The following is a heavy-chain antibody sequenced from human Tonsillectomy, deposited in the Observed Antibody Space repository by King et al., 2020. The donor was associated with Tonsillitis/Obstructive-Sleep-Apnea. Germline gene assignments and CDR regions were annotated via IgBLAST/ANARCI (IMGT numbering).Heavy chain of an antibody. CDR1: GFTFSSYA. CDR3: AREVIYDSSGYADAFDI. CDR2: ISYDGDNK. Sequence: QLVQSGGGVVQPGRSLRLSCAASGFTFSSYAIHWVRQGPGKGLEWVAVISYDGDNKYYADSVKGRFTISRDNSKNTLYLQMNSLRAEDTAVYYCAREVIYDSSGYADAFDIWGQGTMVTVSS. V-gene: IGHV3-30*04. D-gene: IGHD3-22*01. J-gene: IGHJ3*02.